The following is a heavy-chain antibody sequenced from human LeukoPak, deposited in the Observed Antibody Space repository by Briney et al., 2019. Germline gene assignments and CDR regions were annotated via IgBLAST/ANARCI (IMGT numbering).Heavy chain of an antibody. D-gene: IGHD6-19*01. Sequence: PGGSLRLSCAASGFTVSSYYMSWVRQAPGKGLEWVSVIYSGGTTYYADSVKGRFTISRDNSKNTLYLQMNSLRAEDTAVYFCVRDLYSSGWYYFDYWGQGTLVTVSS. J-gene: IGHJ4*02. V-gene: IGHV3-66*01. CDR3: VRDLYSSGWYYFDY. CDR2: IYSGGTT. CDR1: GFTVSSYY.